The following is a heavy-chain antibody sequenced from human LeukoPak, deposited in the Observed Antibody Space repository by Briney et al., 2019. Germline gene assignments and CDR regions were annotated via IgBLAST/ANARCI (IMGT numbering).Heavy chain of an antibody. D-gene: IGHD3-3*01. J-gene: IGHJ3*02. CDR3: ARLSTYYDLWSGSPDAFDI. CDR1: GYSFTSYW. Sequence: GESLKISCKGSGYSFTSYWIGWVRQMPGKGLDWMEILYPGDSDTRYSPSFQGQVTISAEKYISTADLQWSSLKASDTAMYYCARLSTYYDLWSGSPDAFDIWGQGAMVTVSS. CDR2: LYPGDSDT. V-gene: IGHV5-51*01.